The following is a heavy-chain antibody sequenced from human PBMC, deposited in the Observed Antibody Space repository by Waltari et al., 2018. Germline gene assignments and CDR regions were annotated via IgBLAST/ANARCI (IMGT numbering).Heavy chain of an antibody. CDR1: GYSRTESA. CDR2: FDPEYGEA. CDR3: TRDRVGYCSGGTCYSRWFDP. D-gene: IGHD2-15*01. V-gene: IGHV1-24*01. J-gene: IGHJ5*02. Sequence: QVQLVQSGAEVKKPGASVKVSCWVSGYSRTESALHWVRQAPGKGLEGLGGFDPEYGEAVYAQEFQGRVTMTEDTSKDTAYMELSSLTYEDTAVYYCTRDRVGYCSGGTCYSRWFDPWGQGTLVTVSS.